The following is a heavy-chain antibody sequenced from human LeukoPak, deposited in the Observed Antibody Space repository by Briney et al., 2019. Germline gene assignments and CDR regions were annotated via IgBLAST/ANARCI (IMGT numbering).Heavy chain of an antibody. D-gene: IGHD4-23*01. V-gene: IGHV3-30*02. CDR1: GFTFSSYG. CDR3: ARGPSYGGISDY. Sequence: GGSLRLSCAASGFTFSSYGMHWVRQAPGKGLEWVAFIRYDGSNKYYADSVKGRFTISRDNSKNTLYLQLNSLRAEDTAVYYCARGPSYGGISDYWGQGTLVTVSS. J-gene: IGHJ4*02. CDR2: IRYDGSNK.